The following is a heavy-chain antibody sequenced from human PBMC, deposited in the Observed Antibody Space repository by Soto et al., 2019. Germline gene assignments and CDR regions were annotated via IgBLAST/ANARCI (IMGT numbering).Heavy chain of an antibody. CDR1: GGTFSRYA. D-gene: IGHD5-18*01. J-gene: IGHJ4*02. CDR2: ITPIFGTA. V-gene: IGHV1-69*13. CDR3: ARDLSGYSYGPYCYHS. Sequence: SVKVSCKASGGTFSRYAISWVRQAPGQGLEWMGGITPIFGTANYAQKFQGRVTITADESTSTAYMELSSLRSEDTAVYYCARDLSGYSYGPYCYHSWGQGTLVTVSS.